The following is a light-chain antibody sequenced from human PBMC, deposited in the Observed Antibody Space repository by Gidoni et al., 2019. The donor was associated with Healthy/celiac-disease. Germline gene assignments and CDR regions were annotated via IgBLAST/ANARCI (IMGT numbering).Light chain of an antibody. V-gene: IGKV3-15*01. J-gene: IGKJ2*01. CDR2: GAS. CDR1: QSVSSN. Sequence: EIVMTQSPATLSASPGERATPSCRASQSVSSNLAWYQQKPGKAPRLLIYGASTRATGIPARFSGSGSGTEFTLTISSLPSEDFAVYYCQQYNNWPPYTFGQGTKLEIK. CDR3: QQYNNWPPYT.